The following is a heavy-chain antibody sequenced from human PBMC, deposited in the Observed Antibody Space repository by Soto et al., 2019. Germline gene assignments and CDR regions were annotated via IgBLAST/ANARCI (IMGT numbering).Heavy chain of an antibody. J-gene: IGHJ4*02. CDR2: ISSSSSYI. CDR3: ARAPLAGATSDY. V-gene: IGHV3-21*01. CDR1: GFTFSSYS. D-gene: IGHD1-26*01. Sequence: GGSLRLSCAASGFTFSSYSMNWVRQAPGKGLEWVSSISSSSSYIYYVDSEKGRFTISRDNAKNSLYLQMNSLRAEDTAVYYCARAPLAGATSDYWGQGTLVTVSS.